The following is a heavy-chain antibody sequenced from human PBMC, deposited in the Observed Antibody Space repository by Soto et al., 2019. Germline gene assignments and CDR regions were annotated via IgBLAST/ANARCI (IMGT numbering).Heavy chain of an antibody. CDR1: GGTFSTNP. CDR3: ARRDSGGCYRYLDS. V-gene: IGHV1-69*06. Sequence: QVQLVQSGAEVKKPGSSVKVSCKASGGTFSTNPISWVRQAPGQGLEWMGGTGSGTGPGNHAQKFQGRLTITVDKSTSTVYMERSSLSSEDTAVYYGARRDSGGCYRYLDSWGQGTLVTGSS. CDR2: TGSGTGPG. D-gene: IGHD2-21*01. J-gene: IGHJ4*02.